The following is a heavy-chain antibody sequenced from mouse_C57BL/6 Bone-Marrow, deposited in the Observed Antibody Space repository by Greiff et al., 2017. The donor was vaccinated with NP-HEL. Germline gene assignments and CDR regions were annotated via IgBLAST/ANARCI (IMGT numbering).Heavy chain of an antibody. D-gene: IGHD2-2*01. J-gene: IGHJ2*01. CDR3: ARVGGGYDEFDY. V-gene: IGHV1-69*01. Sequence: KQSCKASGYTFTSYWMHWVKQRPGQGLEWIGEIDPSDSYTNYNQKFKGKSTLTVDKSSSTAYMQLSSLTSEDSAVYYCARVGGGYDEFDYWGQGTTLTVSS. CDR2: IDPSDSYT. CDR1: GYTFTSYW.